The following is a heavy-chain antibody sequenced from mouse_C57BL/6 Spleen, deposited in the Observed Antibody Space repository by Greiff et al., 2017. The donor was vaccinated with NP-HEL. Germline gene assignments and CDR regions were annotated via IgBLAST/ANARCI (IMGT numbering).Heavy chain of an antibody. J-gene: IGHJ2*01. CDR1: GYAFSSYW. Sequence: QVQLKESGAELVKPGASVKISCKASGYAFSSYWMNWVKQRPGKGLEWIGQIYPGDGDTNYNGKFKGKATLTADKSSSTAYMQLSSLTSEDSAVYFCARAGLSYGSSFFDYWGQGTTLTVSS. V-gene: IGHV1-80*01. CDR3: ARAGLSYGSSFFDY. D-gene: IGHD1-1*01. CDR2: IYPGDGDT.